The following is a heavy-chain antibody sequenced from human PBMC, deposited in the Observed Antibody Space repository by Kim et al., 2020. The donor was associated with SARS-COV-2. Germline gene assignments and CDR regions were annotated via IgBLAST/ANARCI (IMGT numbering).Heavy chain of an antibody. V-gene: IGHV4-4*02. CDR1: GDSTASSNW. D-gene: IGHD2-2*01. CDR2: IAHGQNT. J-gene: IGHJ5*01. CDR3: ARVLAGCSLSSCYSLS. Sequence: SETLSLTCSVSGDSTASSNWWTWVRQSPGKGLEWIGEIAHGQNTNFNPSLRSRVTMSVDHTKNQFSLRMTDVTGADTAVYYCARVLAGCSLSSCYSLSWG.